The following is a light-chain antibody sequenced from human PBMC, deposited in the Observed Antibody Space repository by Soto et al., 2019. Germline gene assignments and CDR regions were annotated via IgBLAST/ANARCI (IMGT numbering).Light chain of an antibody. V-gene: IGLV1-51*01. CDR2: DDN. CDR3: ATWDSSLSVAL. Sequence: QSVLTQPPSVPAAPGQKVTVSCSGSTSNIGNNHVSWYQHLPGAAPKLLIYDDNKRPSGIPDRFSGSKSGTSATLGITGLQTGDEADYCCATWDSSLSVALFGGGTKVTVL. J-gene: IGLJ2*01. CDR1: TSNIGNNH.